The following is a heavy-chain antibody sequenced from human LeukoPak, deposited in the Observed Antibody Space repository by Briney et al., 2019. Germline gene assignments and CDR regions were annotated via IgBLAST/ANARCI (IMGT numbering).Heavy chain of an antibody. CDR2: IYYSGST. D-gene: IGHD3-3*01. CDR3: ARLEWANTYYDFWGGYYPNYYGMDV. V-gene: IGHV4-59*08. CDR1: GGSISSYY. Sequence: SETLSLTCTVSGGSISSYYWSWIRQPPGKGLEWIGYIYYSGSTNYNPSLKSRVTISVDTSKNQFSLKLSSVTAADTAVYYCARLEWANTYYDFWGGYYPNYYGMDVWGQGTTVTVSS. J-gene: IGHJ6*02.